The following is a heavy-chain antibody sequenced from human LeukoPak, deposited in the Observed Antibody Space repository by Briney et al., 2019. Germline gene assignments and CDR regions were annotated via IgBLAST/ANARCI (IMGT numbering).Heavy chain of an antibody. D-gene: IGHD3-22*01. V-gene: IGHV4-39*07. CDR2: MSYSGHT. Sequence: PSETLSLTCTVSGGSINSSSYYWGWIRQPPGKGLEWIGSMSYSGHTYYNPSLKSRVTISLDTSKNQFSLQLSSVTAADTAVYYCARSTWLLDKWGQGTLVTVSS. CDR3: ARSTWLLDK. J-gene: IGHJ4*02. CDR1: GGSINSSSYY.